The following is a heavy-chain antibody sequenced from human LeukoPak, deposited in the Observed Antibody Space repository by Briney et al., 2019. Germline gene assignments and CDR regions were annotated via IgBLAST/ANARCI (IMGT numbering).Heavy chain of an antibody. V-gene: IGHV3-7*01. Sequence: AGGSLRLSCVASGFSFSDHWMNWFRQAPGKGLEWVATIKKDGSEQYYVDSMKGRFTISRDNAKNSLYLQMNSLRAEDTAVYYCARTQTYCSGGSCYSQIYDAFDIWGQGTMVTVSS. CDR1: GFSFSDHW. CDR3: ARTQTYCSGGSCYSQIYDAFDI. CDR2: IKKDGSEQ. D-gene: IGHD2-15*01. J-gene: IGHJ3*02.